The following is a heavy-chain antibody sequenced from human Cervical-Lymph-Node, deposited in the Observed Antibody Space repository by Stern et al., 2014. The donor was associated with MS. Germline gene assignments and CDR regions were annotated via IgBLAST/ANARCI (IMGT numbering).Heavy chain of an antibody. CDR1: GYTFIDYY. D-gene: IGHD1-26*01. Sequence: QVQLVESGAEVKKPGASVTVSCRTSGYTFIDYYIHWVRQAPGKGLEGMGIINLSDGATTYAQKFQGRVTMTRDTSTNAAYMQLGSLTSEDTAVFFCAREGADNDAFDVWGQGTMVTVSS. J-gene: IGHJ3*01. V-gene: IGHV1-46*03. CDR2: INLSDGAT. CDR3: AREGADNDAFDV.